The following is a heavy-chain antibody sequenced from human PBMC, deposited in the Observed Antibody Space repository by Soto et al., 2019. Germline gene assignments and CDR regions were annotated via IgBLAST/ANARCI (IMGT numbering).Heavy chain of an antibody. V-gene: IGHV1-18*01. CDR3: ATMGPHYYDSSGYYYGTFDY. CDR1: GDPFTSYG. CDR2: ISAYNGDT. Sequence: ASVKVSCRASGDPFTSYGISWVRHAPGPGPEWMGWISAYNGDTIYAQWFQGRVTMTEDTSADTAYMELISLRSEDTAVYYCATMGPHYYDSSGYYYGTFDYWGQGTLVTVSS. J-gene: IGHJ4*02. D-gene: IGHD3-22*01.